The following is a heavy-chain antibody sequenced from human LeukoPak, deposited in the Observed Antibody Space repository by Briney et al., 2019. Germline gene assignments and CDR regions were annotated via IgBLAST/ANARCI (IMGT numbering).Heavy chain of an antibody. CDR3: ARGAYYYDSSG. V-gene: IGHV3-53*01. J-gene: IGHJ4*02. CDR2: IYSGGST. D-gene: IGHD3-22*01. Sequence: GSLRLSCAASGFTVSSNYMSWVRQAPGKGLEWVSVIYSGGSTYYADSVKGRFTISRDNSKNTLYLQMNSLRAEDTAVYYCARGAYYYDSSGWGQGTPVTVSS. CDR1: GFTVSSNY.